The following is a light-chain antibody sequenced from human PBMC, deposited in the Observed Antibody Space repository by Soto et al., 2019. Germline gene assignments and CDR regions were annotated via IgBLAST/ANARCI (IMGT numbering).Light chain of an antibody. CDR1: SSDVGGYNY. V-gene: IGLV2-14*01. J-gene: IGLJ2*01. Sequence: QSVLTQRASVSGSPGQSITISCTGTSSDVGGYNYVSWYQRHPGKAPKLMIYDVSNRPSGVSNRFSGSKSGNTASLTISGLQAEDEADYYCSSYTSSSTLVFGGGTKLTVL. CDR2: DVS. CDR3: SSYTSSSTLV.